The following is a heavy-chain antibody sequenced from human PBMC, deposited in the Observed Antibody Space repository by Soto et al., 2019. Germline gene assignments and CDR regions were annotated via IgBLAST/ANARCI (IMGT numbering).Heavy chain of an antibody. Sequence: EVQLLESGGGLVQPGGSLRLSCAAAGFTFSIYAMSWVRQAPGKGLEWVSAISGSGGSTYYADSVKGRFTISRDNSKNTLYLQMNSLRADDTAVYYCAKATRGGAATLIPDYWGQGTLVTVSS. V-gene: IGHV3-23*01. CDR2: ISGSGGST. D-gene: IGHD6-13*01. CDR3: AKATRGGAATLIPDY. J-gene: IGHJ4*02. CDR1: GFTFSIYA.